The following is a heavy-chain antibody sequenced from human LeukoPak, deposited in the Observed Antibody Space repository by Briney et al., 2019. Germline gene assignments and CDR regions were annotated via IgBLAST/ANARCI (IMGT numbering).Heavy chain of an antibody. D-gene: IGHD5-18*01. J-gene: IGHJ6*02. V-gene: IGHV3-23*01. CDR2: ISGSGGST. CDR3: AKNRYSYPYYYGMDV. Sequence: PGGSLRLSCAASGFIVSSNYMSWVRQAPGKGLEWVSAISGSGGSTYYADSVKGRFTISRDNSKNTLYLQMNSLRAEDTAVYYCAKNRYSYPYYYGMDVWGQGTTVTVSS. CDR1: GFIVSSNY.